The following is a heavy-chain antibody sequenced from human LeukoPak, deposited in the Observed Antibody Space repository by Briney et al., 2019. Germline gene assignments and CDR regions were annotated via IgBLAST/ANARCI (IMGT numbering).Heavy chain of an antibody. CDR2: INPNSGGT. J-gene: IGHJ5*02. Sequence: ASVKVSCKASGYTFTDYYMHWVRQAPGQGLEWMGWINPNSGGTNYAQKFQGRVTMTRDTSISTTYMELSRLRSDDTAVYYCAREAGVRGVYNWFDPWGQGTLVTVSS. D-gene: IGHD3-10*01. CDR1: GYTFTDYY. V-gene: IGHV1-2*02. CDR3: AREAGVRGVYNWFDP.